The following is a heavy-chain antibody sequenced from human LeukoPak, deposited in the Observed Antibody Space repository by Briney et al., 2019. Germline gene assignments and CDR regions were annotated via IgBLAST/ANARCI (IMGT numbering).Heavy chain of an antibody. D-gene: IGHD1-14*01. J-gene: IGHJ4*02. Sequence: GGSLRLSCAASGFTFSNAWMNWVRQAPGKGLVWVSRINFDGSSTSYADSVKGRFTISRDNAKNTLYLQMNSLRAEDTAVYYCARVRYCDYWGQGTLVTVSS. CDR2: INFDGSST. CDR3: ARVRYCDY. CDR1: GFTFSNAW. V-gene: IGHV3-74*01.